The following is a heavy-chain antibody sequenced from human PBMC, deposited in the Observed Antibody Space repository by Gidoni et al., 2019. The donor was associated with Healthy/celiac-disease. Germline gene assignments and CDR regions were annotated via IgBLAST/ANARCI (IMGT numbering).Heavy chain of an antibody. CDR1: GFTVSSNY. J-gene: IGHJ3*02. D-gene: IGHD1-26*01. V-gene: IGHV3-53*01. CDR3: ARDVVGATSYDAFDI. Sequence: EVQLVESGGGLIQPGGSLRLSCAASGFTVSSNYMSWVRQAPGKGLEWVSVIYSGGSTYYADSVKGRFTISRDNSKNTLYLQMNSLRAEDTAVYYCARDVVGATSYDAFDIWGQGTMVTVSS. CDR2: IYSGGST.